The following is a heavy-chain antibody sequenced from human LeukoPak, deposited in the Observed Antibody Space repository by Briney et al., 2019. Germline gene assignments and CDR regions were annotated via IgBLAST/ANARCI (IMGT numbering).Heavy chain of an antibody. J-gene: IGHJ4*02. Sequence: GGSLRLSCAASGFTVSSNYMSWVRQAPGKGLEWVSVIYSGGSTYYADSVKGRFTISRDNAKNSLYLQMNSLRAEDTAVYYCARDPIAAAGAFDYWGQGTLVTVSS. CDR1: GFTVSSNY. D-gene: IGHD6-13*01. CDR2: IYSGGST. CDR3: ARDPIAAAGAFDY. V-gene: IGHV3-53*01.